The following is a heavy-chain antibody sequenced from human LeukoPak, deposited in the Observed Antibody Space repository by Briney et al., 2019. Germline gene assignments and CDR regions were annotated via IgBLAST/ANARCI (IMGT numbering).Heavy chain of an antibody. CDR2: IYTSGST. Sequence: SETLSLTCTVSGGSIRSYYWSWIRQPPGKGLEWIGYIYTSGSTNYNPSLKSRVTISVDTSKNQFSLKLNSVTAADTAVYYCARHCSGWSQFDYWGQGTLVTVSS. CDR3: ARHCSGWSQFDY. V-gene: IGHV4-4*09. D-gene: IGHD6-19*01. CDR1: GGSIRSYY. J-gene: IGHJ4*02.